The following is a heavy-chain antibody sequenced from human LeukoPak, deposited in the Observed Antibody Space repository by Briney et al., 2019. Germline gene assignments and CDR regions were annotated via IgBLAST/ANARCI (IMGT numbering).Heavy chain of an antibody. D-gene: IGHD3-22*01. CDR3: ARGDYDSSGYYDS. CDR1: GGTFSSYA. Sequence: VASVKVSYKASGGTFSSYAISWVRQAPGQGLEWMGGIIPIFGTANYAQKFQGRVTITADESTSTAYMELSSLRSEDTAVYYCARGDYDSSGYYDSWGQGTLVTVSS. V-gene: IGHV1-69*01. CDR2: IIPIFGTA. J-gene: IGHJ4*02.